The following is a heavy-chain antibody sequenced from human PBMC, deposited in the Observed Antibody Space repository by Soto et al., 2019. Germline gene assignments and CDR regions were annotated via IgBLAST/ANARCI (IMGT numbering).Heavy chain of an antibody. V-gene: IGHV5-51*01. J-gene: IGHJ4*02. Sequence: GESLKISCKGSGYTFTSDWIALVRQMSGKGLEWMGSIYPCDSDTRYSRSFQGQVTLSPGKSINNAYLQWSSLKASDTGIYFCARFYSSDLYYFNYGAREPWSPSPQ. D-gene: IGHD6-19*01. CDR2: IYPCDSDT. CDR3: ARFYSSDLYYFNY. CDR1: GYTFTSDW.